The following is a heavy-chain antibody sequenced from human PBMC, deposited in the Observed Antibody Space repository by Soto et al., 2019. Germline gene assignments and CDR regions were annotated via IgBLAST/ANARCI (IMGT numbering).Heavy chain of an antibody. J-gene: IGHJ4*02. D-gene: IGHD2-2*01. Sequence: PGGSLRLSCAASGFTFSSYAMSWVRQAPGKGLEWVSAISGSGGNTYYADSVKGRFTISRDNSKNTLYLQMNSLRADDTAVYYCAKVRPQVVVPAAVDYWGQGTLVTVSS. CDR1: GFTFSSYA. CDR2: ISGSGGNT. V-gene: IGHV3-23*01. CDR3: AKVRPQVVVPAAVDY.